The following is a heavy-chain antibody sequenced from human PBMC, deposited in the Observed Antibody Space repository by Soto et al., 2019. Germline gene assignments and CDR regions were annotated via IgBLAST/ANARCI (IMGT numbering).Heavy chain of an antibody. CDR3: ARGYNGGWYLNDY. CDR2: IYYSGTT. J-gene: IGHJ4*02. Sequence: SETLSLTCTVSGGSISSYYWSWIRQPPGRGLEWIGYIYYSGTTNYNPSLKSRVAISVDTSKNQFSLNLRSVTAADTAIYYCARGYNGGWYLNDYWGQGTLVTVSS. D-gene: IGHD6-19*01. V-gene: IGHV4-59*01. CDR1: GGSISSYY.